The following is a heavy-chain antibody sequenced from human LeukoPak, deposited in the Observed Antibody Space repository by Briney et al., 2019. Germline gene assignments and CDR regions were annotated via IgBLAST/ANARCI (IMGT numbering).Heavy chain of an antibody. Sequence: SETLSLTCTVSGGSISSYYWSWIRQPAGKGLEWIGRIYTSGSTNNNPSLKSRVTMSVDTSTNQISLKLSSLTAADTAVYYCARDWAQHCSSTSCYGPFDYWGQGTLVTVSS. CDR2: IYTSGST. J-gene: IGHJ4*02. D-gene: IGHD2-2*01. CDR1: GGSISSYY. CDR3: ARDWAQHCSSTSCYGPFDY. V-gene: IGHV4-4*07.